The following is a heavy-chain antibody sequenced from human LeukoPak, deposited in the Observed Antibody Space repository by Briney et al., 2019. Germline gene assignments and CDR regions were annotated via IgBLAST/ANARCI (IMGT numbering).Heavy chain of an antibody. D-gene: IGHD1-26*01. CDR2: IWSDGNNK. Sequence: PGRSLRLSCAASGFTFSRYGMHWVRQAPGKGLEWVAVIWSDGNNKYYADSVKGRFTISRDNSKNTLFLQMNSLRAEDTAVYYCARNCEVGATFEYYFDYWGQGTLVTVSS. CDR1: GFTFSRYG. V-gene: IGHV3-33*01. CDR3: ARNCEVGATFEYYFDY. J-gene: IGHJ4*02.